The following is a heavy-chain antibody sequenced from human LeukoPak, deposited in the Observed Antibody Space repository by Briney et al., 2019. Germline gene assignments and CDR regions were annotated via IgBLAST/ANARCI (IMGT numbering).Heavy chain of an antibody. CDR3: VRLRRNSDTSGFYYYYDF. Sequence: NTGGSLRLSCVASGYTFSSYSINWVRQAPGKGLEWVSSISVRSNYIYYADSVRGRFSIPRDDARDSLYLQMNSLRAEDTAVYYCVRLRRNSDTSGFYYYYDFWGQGTLVTVSS. CDR1: GYTFSSYS. D-gene: IGHD3-22*01. CDR2: ISVRSNYI. J-gene: IGHJ4*02. V-gene: IGHV3-21*01.